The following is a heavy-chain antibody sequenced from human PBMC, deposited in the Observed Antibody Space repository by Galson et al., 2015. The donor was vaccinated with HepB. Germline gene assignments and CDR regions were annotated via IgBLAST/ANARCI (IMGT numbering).Heavy chain of an antibody. Sequence: SVKVSCKASGYTFTDYYFHWVRQAPGQGLEWMGKINPGGDIATYAQKFQGRVTMTRDTSTSTVYMDLSSLTSADTAVYYCASSSGSRWIYYFDYWGQGTLVTVSS. D-gene: IGHD5-12*01. V-gene: IGHV1-46*01. CDR1: GYTFTDYY. CDR2: INPGGDIA. CDR3: ASSSGSRWIYYFDY. J-gene: IGHJ4*02.